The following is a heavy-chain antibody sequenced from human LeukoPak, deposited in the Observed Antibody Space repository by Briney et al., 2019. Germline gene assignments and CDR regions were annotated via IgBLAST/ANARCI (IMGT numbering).Heavy chain of an antibody. V-gene: IGHV1-69*01. CDR1: GGTFSSYA. D-gene: IGHD3-10*01. CDR3: ARGLSYYGSGSYYKPHNWFDP. CDR2: IIPIIGTA. Sequence: SVKVSCKASGGTFSSYAISWVRQAPGQGLEWMGGIIPIIGTANYAQKFQGRVTITADESTSTAYMELSSLRSEDTAVYYCARGLSYYGSGSYYKPHNWFDPWGQGTLVTVSS. J-gene: IGHJ5*02.